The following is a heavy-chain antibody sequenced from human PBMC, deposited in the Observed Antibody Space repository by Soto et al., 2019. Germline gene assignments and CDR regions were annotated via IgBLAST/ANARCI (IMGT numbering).Heavy chain of an antibody. CDR3: ARDGTELPRYLQH. V-gene: IGHV4-30-4*01. D-gene: IGHD1-7*01. J-gene: IGHJ1*01. Sequence: PSETLSLTCTVSGGSISSGDYYWSWIRQPPGKGLEWIGYSYYSGSTYYNPSLKSRVTISVDTSKNQFSLKLSSVTAADTAVYYCARDGTELPRYLQHWGQGTLVTVSS. CDR1: GGSISSGDYY. CDR2: SYYSGST.